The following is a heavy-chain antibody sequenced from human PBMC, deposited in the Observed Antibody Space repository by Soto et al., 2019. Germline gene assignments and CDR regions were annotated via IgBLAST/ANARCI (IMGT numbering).Heavy chain of an antibody. CDR2: INHSGST. CDR1: GGSFSGYY. J-gene: IGHJ4*02. Sequence: SETLSLTCAVYGGSFSGYYWTWIRQPPGTGLEWIGEINHSGSTNYNPSLRSRVTISVDTSKNQFSLKLNSVTAADTAVYYCARVGQSASFDYWGQGTLVTVSS. V-gene: IGHV4-34*01. CDR3: ARVGQSASFDY.